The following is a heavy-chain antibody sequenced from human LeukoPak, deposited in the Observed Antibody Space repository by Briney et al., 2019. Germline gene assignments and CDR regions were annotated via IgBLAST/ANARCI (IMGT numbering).Heavy chain of an antibody. V-gene: IGHV1-8*01. Sequence: GASVKASCKASGYTFTSYDINWVRQATGQGLEWMGWMNPNSGNTGYAQKFQGRVTMTRNTSISTAYMELSSLRSEDTAVYYCASRQYCSSTSCEGDYYYYYIDVWGKGTTVTVSS. CDR3: ASRQYCSSTSCEGDYYYYYIDV. CDR2: MNPNSGNT. D-gene: IGHD2-2*01. CDR1: GYTFTSYD. J-gene: IGHJ6*03.